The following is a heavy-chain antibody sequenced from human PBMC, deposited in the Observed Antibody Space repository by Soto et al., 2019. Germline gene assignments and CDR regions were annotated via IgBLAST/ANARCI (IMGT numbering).Heavy chain of an antibody. CDR1: GFTFSSYS. Sequence: AGGSLRLSCAASGFTFSSYSMHWVRQAPGKGLEWVAVISYDGSNKYYADSVKGRFTISRDNSKNTLYLQMNSLRAEDTAVYYCARDRSEDREIGFLSSYTSHYYYYYGMDVWGQGTTVTVSS. V-gene: IGHV3-30-3*01. CDR3: ARDRSEDREIGFLSSYTSHYYYYYGMDV. D-gene: IGHD3-3*01. J-gene: IGHJ6*02. CDR2: ISYDGSNK.